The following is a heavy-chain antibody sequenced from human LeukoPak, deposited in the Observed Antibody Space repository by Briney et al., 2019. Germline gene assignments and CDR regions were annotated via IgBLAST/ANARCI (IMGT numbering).Heavy chain of an antibody. CDR3: ARNSHYYDSSGFNY. J-gene: IGHJ4*02. CDR2: INHSGST. V-gene: IGHV4-34*01. CDR1: GGSFSAYY. Sequence: PSETLSLTCAVYGGSFSAYYWSWIRQPPGKGLEWIGEINHSGSTNYNPSLKSRVTISVDTSKIQFSLKLSSVTAADTAVYYCARNSHYYDSSGFNYWGQGSLVTVSS. D-gene: IGHD3-22*01.